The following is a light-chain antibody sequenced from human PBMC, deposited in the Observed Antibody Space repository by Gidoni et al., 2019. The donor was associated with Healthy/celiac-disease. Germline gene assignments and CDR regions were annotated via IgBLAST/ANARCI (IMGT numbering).Light chain of an antibody. CDR3: SSYTSSSLV. V-gene: IGLV2-14*01. J-gene: IGLJ2*01. CDR1: SSDVGGYNS. CDR2: EVS. Sequence: QSALTQPASVSGSPGQSITISCTGTSSDVGGYNSVSWYPQHPGKAPKLMIYEVSNRPSGVSNRFSGSKSGNTASLTISGLQAEDEADYYCSSYTSSSLVFGGGTKLTVL.